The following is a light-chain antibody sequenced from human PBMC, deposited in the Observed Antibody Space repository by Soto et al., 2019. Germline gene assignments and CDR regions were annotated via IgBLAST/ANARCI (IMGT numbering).Light chain of an antibody. J-gene: IGKJ1*01. CDR2: DSS. CDR1: QSVATY. CDR3: QQYGSSGT. Sequence: GLKQSPATLYLSPGERATLSCRASQSVATYLSWYQQIPGQAPKRLIYDSSNRATGIPARFSASGSVTDFTLTISRLEPEEFAVYYCQQYGSSGTFGQGTKVDIK. V-gene: IGKV3-20*01.